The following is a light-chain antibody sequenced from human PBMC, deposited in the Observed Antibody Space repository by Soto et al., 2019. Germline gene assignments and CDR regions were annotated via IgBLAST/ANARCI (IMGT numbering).Light chain of an antibody. CDR2: GAS. CDR1: QSVSSN. CDR3: QQRQSYPLT. Sequence: IVMTQSPPPLSVSPGERATLSCRASQSVSSNLAWYQQKPGQAPRLHIYGASTRATGIPAKFSGSGSGTEFTLTISSLQPEDFATYYCQQRQSYPLTFGGGTKV. J-gene: IGKJ4*01. V-gene: IGKV3-15*01.